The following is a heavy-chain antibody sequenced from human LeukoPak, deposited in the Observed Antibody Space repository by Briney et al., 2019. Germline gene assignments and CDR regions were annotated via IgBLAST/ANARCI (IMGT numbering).Heavy chain of an antibody. V-gene: IGHV4-59*08. CDR1: GDSISRYD. J-gene: IGHJ6*02. CDR3: ARHPTYYYDSSGYPGEMDV. Sequence: SETLSLTCTVSGDSISRYDWSWIRQPPGKGLEWIGCFHDSGSTNYNSSLKSRVTISVDTSKNQFSLKLSSVTAADTAVYYCARHPTYYYDSSGYPGEMDVWGQGTTVTVSS. CDR2: FHDSGST. D-gene: IGHD3-22*01.